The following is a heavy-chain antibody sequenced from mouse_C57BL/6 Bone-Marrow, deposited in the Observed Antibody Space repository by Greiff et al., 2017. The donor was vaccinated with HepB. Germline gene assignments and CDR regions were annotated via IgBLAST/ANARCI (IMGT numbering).Heavy chain of an antibody. V-gene: IGHV2-5*01. CDR2: IWRGGST. D-gene: IGHD2-4*01. CDR1: GFSLTSYG. J-gene: IGHJ4*01. Sequence: QVQLQQSGPGLVQPSQSLSITCTVSGFSLTSYGVHWVRQSPGKGLEWLGVIWRGGSTAYNAAFMSRLSITKDNSKSQVFFKMNSLQADDTAIYYCATPMITTLDYYAMDYWGQGTSVTVSS. CDR3: ATPMITTLDYYAMDY.